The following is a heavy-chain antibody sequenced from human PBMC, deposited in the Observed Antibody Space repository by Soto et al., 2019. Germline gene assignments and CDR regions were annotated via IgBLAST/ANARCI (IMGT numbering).Heavy chain of an antibody. D-gene: IGHD6-6*01. J-gene: IGHJ6*03. CDR3: ARRARQDFYYMDV. CDR1: GFTLSGDA. CDR2: ISSNGVGT. Sequence: EVQLAESGGGLAQPGGSLGLSCAASGFTLSGDAMDWFRQAPGKGLEYVSGISSNGVGTYYANAVQGRLTISRDNSKNTVYLQMGSLRPEDMAVYYCARRARQDFYYMDVWGKGTTVTVSS. V-gene: IGHV3-64*01.